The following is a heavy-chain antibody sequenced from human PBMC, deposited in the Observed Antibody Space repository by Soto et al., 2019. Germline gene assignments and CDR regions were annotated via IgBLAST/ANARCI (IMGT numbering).Heavy chain of an antibody. D-gene: IGHD5-12*01. CDR2: IYARGGST. CDR3: FRGGYDDYGKEGRY. CDR1: GYTFTNYN. Sequence: QVQFVQSGAEVKMPGASVKVSCKASGYTFTNYNVHWVGQAPGQGLEWMAIIYARGGSTSYAQNFQCRVNVTWDTSTSTVYLELNSLRSDDTAVYYCFRGGYDDYGKEGRYWGQGTLVTVSS. J-gene: IGHJ4*02. V-gene: IGHV1-46*01.